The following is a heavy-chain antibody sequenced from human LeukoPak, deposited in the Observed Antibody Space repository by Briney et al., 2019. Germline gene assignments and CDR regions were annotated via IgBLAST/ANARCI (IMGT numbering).Heavy chain of an antibody. Sequence: QPGGPLRLSCTTSRFSIKNYAMTWVGRAPGKGLEWVSSIWSSGEHTKYADSVRGRVTVSRDKTKNTLYLQMNDLRVDDTAVYYCAKDPNGDYIGAFDVWGQGIMVTVSS. CDR2: IWSSGEHT. D-gene: IGHD2-8*01. CDR3: AKDPNGDYIGAFDV. CDR1: RFSIKNYA. J-gene: IGHJ3*01. V-gene: IGHV3-23*01.